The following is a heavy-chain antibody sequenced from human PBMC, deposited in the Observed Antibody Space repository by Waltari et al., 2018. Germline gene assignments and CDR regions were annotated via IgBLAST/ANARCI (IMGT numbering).Heavy chain of an antibody. CDR2: ISSSGSTI. D-gene: IGHD6-13*01. CDR1: GFTFSDYH. Sequence: QVQLVESGGGLVKPGGSLRLSCAASGFTFSDYHLSWIRQAPGKGLEWVSYISSSGSTIYYADSVKGRFTISRDNAKNSLYLQMNSLRAEDTAVYYCARDHLTRTGIAGLRYNWFDPWGQGTLVTVSS. J-gene: IGHJ5*02. CDR3: ARDHLTRTGIAGLRYNWFDP. V-gene: IGHV3-11*04.